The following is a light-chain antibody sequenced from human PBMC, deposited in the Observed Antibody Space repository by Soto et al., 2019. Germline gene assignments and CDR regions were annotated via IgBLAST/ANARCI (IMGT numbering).Light chain of an antibody. V-gene: IGKV1-5*03. CDR3: QQYSRFSLT. CDR2: KAA. CDR1: QRIAKW. Sequence: DIPMTQSPSTLSASVGDRVTITCRASQRIAKWLAWYQQKPGKAPKLLIYKAAILQSGVPSRFSGSVSGTEFPLTISSLQPYDVGFYLCQQYSRFSLTFGQGTKVEIK. J-gene: IGKJ1*01.